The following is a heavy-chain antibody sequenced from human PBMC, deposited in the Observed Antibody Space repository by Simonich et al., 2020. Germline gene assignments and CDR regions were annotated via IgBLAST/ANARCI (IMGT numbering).Heavy chain of an antibody. CDR3: ARDRDGDYDY. CDR2: IYHSGST. V-gene: IGHV4-38-2*02. CDR1: GYSISSGYY. D-gene: IGHD4-17*01. J-gene: IGHJ4*02. Sequence: QVQLQESGPGLVKPSETLSLTCAVSGYSISSGYYWGWIRQPPGKGLEGIGSIYHSGSTYYTPSLKSRVTISVDTSKNQFSLKLSSVTAADTAVYYCARDRDGDYDYWGQGTLVTVSS.